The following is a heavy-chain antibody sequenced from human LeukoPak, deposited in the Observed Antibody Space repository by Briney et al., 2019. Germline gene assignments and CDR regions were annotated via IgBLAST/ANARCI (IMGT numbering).Heavy chain of an antibody. V-gene: IGHV3-23*01. Sequence: PGGSLRLSCAASGFTFSSYAMSWVRQAPGKGLEWVSTISNSYHSRYYTDSVKGRFTISRDNSKNRLYLQMDSLTADDTAIYYCGKATGTLGNWGQGTLVTVSS. CDR3: GKATGTLGN. CDR2: ISNSYHSR. J-gene: IGHJ4*02. CDR1: GFTFSSYA. D-gene: IGHD1-1*01.